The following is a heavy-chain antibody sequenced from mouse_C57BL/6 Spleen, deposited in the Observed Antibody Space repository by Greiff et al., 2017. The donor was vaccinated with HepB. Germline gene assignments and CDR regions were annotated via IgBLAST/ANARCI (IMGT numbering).Heavy chain of an antibody. V-gene: IGHV5-4*01. CDR3: ARDGGDVTY. Sequence: EVKLVESGGGLVKPGGSLKLSCAASGFTFSSYAMSWVRQTPEKRLEWVATISDGGSYTYYPDNVKGRFTISRDNAKNNLYLQMSHLKSEDTAMYYCARDGGDVTYWGQGTTLTVSS. D-gene: IGHD2-1*01. CDR1: GFTFSSYA. CDR2: ISDGGSYT. J-gene: IGHJ2*01.